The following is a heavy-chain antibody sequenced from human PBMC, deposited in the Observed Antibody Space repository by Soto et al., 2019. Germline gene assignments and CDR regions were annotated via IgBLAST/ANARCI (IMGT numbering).Heavy chain of an antibody. CDR3: ARAYLGRLPPRADYYYALDV. J-gene: IGHJ6*02. CDR2: IGSAHDP. Sequence: EVQLVESGGGVEQPGGSLRLSCAASGFTFSTYDMHWVRQVPGKGLEWVSAIGSAHDPYYLGSVKGRFSISRENAKNSLYLQMNSLTTGDTAVYYCARAYLGRLPPRADYYYALDVWGQGTTVTVSS. D-gene: IGHD1-26*01. V-gene: IGHV3-13*05. CDR1: GFTFSTYD.